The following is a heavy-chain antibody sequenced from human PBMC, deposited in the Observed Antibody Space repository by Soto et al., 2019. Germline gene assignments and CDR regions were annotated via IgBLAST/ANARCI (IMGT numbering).Heavy chain of an antibody. D-gene: IGHD2-8*01. J-gene: IGHJ4*02. CDR1: GDSITTKVYY. CDR2: VYWTGST. Sequence: PSETLSLTCSVSGDSITTKVYYWGWIRHPPGKGLQWIGNVYWTGSTFSHPSLTSRVFISVDTSKNEFSLRLTSVTAADTAVYYCARSHYTYGLLIDYWGQGTLVTV. CDR3: ARSHYTYGLLIDY. V-gene: IGHV4-39*01.